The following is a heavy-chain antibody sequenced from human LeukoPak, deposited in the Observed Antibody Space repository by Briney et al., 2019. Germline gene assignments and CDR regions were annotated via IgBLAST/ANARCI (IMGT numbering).Heavy chain of an antibody. CDR1: GFTFSSYS. CDR2: MSTVSSNV. Sequence: GGSLRLSCVASGFTFSSYSMNWVRQAPGKGLEWVSSMSTVSSNVYYADSVKGRFTISRDNAKNSLYLQMNSLRAEDTAVYYCARDYRSRRGSCYFAFDIWGQGTMVTVSS. V-gene: IGHV3-21*01. J-gene: IGHJ3*02. D-gene: IGHD2-15*01. CDR3: ARDYRSRRGSCYFAFDI.